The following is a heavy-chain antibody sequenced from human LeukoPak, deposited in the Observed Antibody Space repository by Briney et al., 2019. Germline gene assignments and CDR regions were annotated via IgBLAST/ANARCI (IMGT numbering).Heavy chain of an antibody. D-gene: IGHD3-10*01. Sequence: GGSLRLSCAASGFTVSSNYVSWVRQAPGKGLEWVSVIYSGGTTYYADSVKGRFTISRDNSKNTLYLQMNSLRAEDTAVYYCARGLITMVRGGDYYMDVWGKGTTVTVSS. CDR2: IYSGGTT. CDR1: GFTVSSNY. J-gene: IGHJ6*03. V-gene: IGHV3-53*01. CDR3: ARGLITMVRGGDYYMDV.